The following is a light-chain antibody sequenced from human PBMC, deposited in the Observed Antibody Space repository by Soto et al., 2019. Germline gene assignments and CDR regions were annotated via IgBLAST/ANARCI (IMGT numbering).Light chain of an antibody. CDR1: QSINSY. CDR3: QQSYNTPLT. CDR2: AAS. Sequence: DIQMTQSPSSLSASVGDRVTITCRASQSINSYLNWYQQKPGKAPKLLIYAASSLQSGVPSRFSGSGFGTDFTLTISSLQPEDFATYYCQQSYNTPLTFGGGTKVDIK. V-gene: IGKV1-39*01. J-gene: IGKJ4*01.